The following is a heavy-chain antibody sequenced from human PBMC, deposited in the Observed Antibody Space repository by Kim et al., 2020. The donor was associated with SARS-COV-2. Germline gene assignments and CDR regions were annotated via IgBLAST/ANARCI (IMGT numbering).Heavy chain of an antibody. Sequence: GGSLRLSCAASGFTFRNYALHWVRQAPGKGPVWVSVISYDGTNKDYADSVRGRFTISRDNSKDTLYLQMNSLRIDDTGLYYCATDLAKWLASRYFYGMDVWGQGTTVTVSS. CDR2: ISYDGTNK. V-gene: IGHV3-30-3*01. CDR1: GFTFRNYA. D-gene: IGHD6-19*01. J-gene: IGHJ6*02. CDR3: ATDLAKWLASRYFYGMDV.